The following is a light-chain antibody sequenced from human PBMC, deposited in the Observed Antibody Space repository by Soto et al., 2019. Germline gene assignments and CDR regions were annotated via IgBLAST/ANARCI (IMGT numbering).Light chain of an antibody. CDR2: GAS. CDR3: QQYGSPRWT. Sequence: EIVLTKSAGTLSLSPGERATLSCRASQSVSSSYLAWYQQKPGQAPRRLIYGASSRATGIPDRFSGSGSGTDFTLTISRLEPEDVAGYYCQQYGSPRWTFGQGTKVDI. J-gene: IGKJ1*01. CDR1: QSVSSSY. V-gene: IGKV3-20*01.